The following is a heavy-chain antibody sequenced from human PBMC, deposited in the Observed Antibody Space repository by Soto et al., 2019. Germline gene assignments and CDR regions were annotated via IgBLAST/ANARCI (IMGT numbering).Heavy chain of an antibody. V-gene: IGHV4-34*01. CDR1: GGSFSGYY. Sequence: QVQLQQWGAGLLKPSETLSLTCAVYGGSFSGYYWSWIRQPPGKGLEWIGEINHSGSTNYNPSLKSRVTISVDTSKNQFSLKLSSVTAADTAVYYCARGVPPSIAARPGYWFDPWGQGTLVTVSS. J-gene: IGHJ5*02. CDR3: ARGVPPSIAARPGYWFDP. D-gene: IGHD6-6*01. CDR2: INHSGST.